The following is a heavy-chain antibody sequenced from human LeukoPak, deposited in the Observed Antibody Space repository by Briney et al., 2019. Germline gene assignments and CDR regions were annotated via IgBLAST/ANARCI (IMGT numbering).Heavy chain of an antibody. J-gene: IGHJ5*02. CDR2: IYYSGST. CDR3: ARDVGYCSGGSCSANWFDP. D-gene: IGHD2-15*01. V-gene: IGHV4-59*01. Sequence: SETLSLTCTVSGGSISSYYWSWIRQPPGKGLEWIGYIYYSGSTNYNPSLKSRVTISVDTSKNQFSLKLSSVTAADTAVYYCARDVGYCSGGSCSANWFDPWGQGTLVTVSS. CDR1: GGSISSYY.